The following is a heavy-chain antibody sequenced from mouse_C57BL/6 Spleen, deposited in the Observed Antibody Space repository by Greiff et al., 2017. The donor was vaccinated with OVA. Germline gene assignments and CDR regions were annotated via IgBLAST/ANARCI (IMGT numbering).Heavy chain of an antibody. Sequence: QVQLQQPGAELVKPGDSVKLSCKASGYTFTSYWMHWVKQRPGQGLEWMGMIHPNSGSTNYNEKFKSKATLTVDKSSSTAYMQLSSLTSEDSAVYYCARGDGYLSFDYWGQGTTLTVSS. CDR1: GYTFTSYW. J-gene: IGHJ2*01. V-gene: IGHV1-64*01. D-gene: IGHD2-3*01. CDR2: IHPNSGST. CDR3: ARGDGYLSFDY.